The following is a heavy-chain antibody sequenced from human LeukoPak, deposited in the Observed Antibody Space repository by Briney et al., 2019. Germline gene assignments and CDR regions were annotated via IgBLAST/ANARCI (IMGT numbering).Heavy chain of an antibody. D-gene: IGHD3-22*01. Sequence: GGSLRLSCAASGFTFSSNSMNWVRQAPGKGLEWVSSISTSSSYIYYADSVKGRFTISRDNAKKSLYLQMNSLKTEDTAVYYCTRHGGRDYYDSSEDAFDIWGQGTMVIVSS. J-gene: IGHJ3*02. CDR3: TRHGGRDYYDSSEDAFDI. CDR1: GFTFSSNS. V-gene: IGHV3-21*04. CDR2: ISTSSSYI.